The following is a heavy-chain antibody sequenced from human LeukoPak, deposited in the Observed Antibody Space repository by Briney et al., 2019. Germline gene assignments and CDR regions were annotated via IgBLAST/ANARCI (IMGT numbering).Heavy chain of an antibody. CDR1: GFTFSSYS. V-gene: IGHV3-21*01. Sequence: GRSLRLSCAASGFTFSSYSMTWVRQAPGKGLEWVSSISSSSSYIYYADSVKGRFTISRDNAKNSLYLQMNSLRAEDTAVYYCARDVITIFGVVTTDYWGQGTLVTVSS. CDR3: ARDVITIFGVVTTDY. D-gene: IGHD3-3*01. J-gene: IGHJ4*02. CDR2: ISSSSSYI.